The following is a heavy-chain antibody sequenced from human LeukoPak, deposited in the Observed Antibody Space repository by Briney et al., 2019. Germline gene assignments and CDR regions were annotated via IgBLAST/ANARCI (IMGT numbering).Heavy chain of an antibody. Sequence: GGSLRLSCAASGFTFSGYTMTWVRQAPGKGLEWVSSISNSSTYIYYADSVKGRFTISRDNVQNSLYLQMNSLRAEDTAVYYCARDLRGYDSSGYRLGGYFDYWGQGTLVTVSS. CDR2: ISNSSTYI. V-gene: IGHV3-21*01. CDR1: GFTFSGYT. D-gene: IGHD3-22*01. CDR3: ARDLRGYDSSGYRLGGYFDY. J-gene: IGHJ4*02.